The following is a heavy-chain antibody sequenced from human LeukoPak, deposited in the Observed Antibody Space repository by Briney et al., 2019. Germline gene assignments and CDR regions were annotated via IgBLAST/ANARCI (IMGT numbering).Heavy chain of an antibody. Sequence: GRSLRLSCAASGFTFDDYAMHWVRQAPGKGLEWVSGISWNSGSIGYADSVEGRFTISGDNAKNSLYLQMNSLRAEDTALYYCAKDKMVRGVIITTDLTTWGQGTLVTVSS. J-gene: IGHJ4*02. CDR3: AKDKMVRGVIITTDLTT. D-gene: IGHD3-10*01. V-gene: IGHV3-9*01. CDR2: ISWNSGSI. CDR1: GFTFDDYA.